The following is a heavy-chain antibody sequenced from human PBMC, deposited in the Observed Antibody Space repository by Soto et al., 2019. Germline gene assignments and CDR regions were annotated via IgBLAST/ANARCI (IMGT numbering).Heavy chain of an antibody. CDR2: INPNSGIT. Sequence: ASVKVSCKASGYRFTSYYMHWVRQAPGQGLEWMGIINPNSGITNYAQNFQGRVTMTRDTSTSTVYMELSSLKSEDTAVYYCARSRGAAAGINWFDPWGQGTLVTISS. CDR3: ARSRGAAAGINWFDP. CDR1: GYRFTSYY. J-gene: IGHJ5*02. D-gene: IGHD6-13*01. V-gene: IGHV1-46*03.